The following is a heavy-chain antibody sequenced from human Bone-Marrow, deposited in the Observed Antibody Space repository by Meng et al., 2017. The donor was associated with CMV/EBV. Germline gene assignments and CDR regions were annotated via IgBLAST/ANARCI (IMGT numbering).Heavy chain of an antibody. CDR1: GFTVSSNY. CDR2: ISGSGGIT. J-gene: IGHJ4*02. Sequence: GESLKISCAASGFTVSSNYISWVRQAPGKGLEWVSTISGSGGITYYADSVKGRFTISRDNSKNTLYLQMNSLRAGDTAVYYCAKDHRYYWGQGKRVTVSS. CDR3: AKDHRYY. V-gene: IGHV3-23*01.